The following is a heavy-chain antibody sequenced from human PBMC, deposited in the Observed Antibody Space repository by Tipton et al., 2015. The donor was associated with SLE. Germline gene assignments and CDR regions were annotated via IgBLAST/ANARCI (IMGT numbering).Heavy chain of an antibody. CDR1: GVSISSFY. CDR3: ARDRLRWFTD. CDR2: IYSSGST. J-gene: IGHJ4*02. D-gene: IGHD4-23*01. Sequence: TLSLTCTVSGVSISSFYWSWIRQPAGKGLEWIGRIYSSGSTNYNPSLRSRVTMSVDTSKNQFSLKLSSVTAADTAVYYCARDRLRWFTDWGQGTLVTVSP. V-gene: IGHV4-4*07.